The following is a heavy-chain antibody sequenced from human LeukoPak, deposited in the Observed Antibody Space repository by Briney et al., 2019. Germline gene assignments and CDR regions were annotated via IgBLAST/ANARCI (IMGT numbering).Heavy chain of an antibody. CDR1: GGSISSYY. Sequence: SETLSLTCNVSGGSISSYYWTWVWQPPGKGLEWLGYIYHSGSTNYNPSLKSRVTISVDMSRNQFSLKVYSMTAADTAVYYCSRLRGAYGSGTAYYFDYWGQGTQVTVSS. CDR2: IYHSGST. J-gene: IGHJ4*02. CDR3: SRLRGAYGSGTAYYFDY. V-gene: IGHV4-59*01. D-gene: IGHD3-10*01.